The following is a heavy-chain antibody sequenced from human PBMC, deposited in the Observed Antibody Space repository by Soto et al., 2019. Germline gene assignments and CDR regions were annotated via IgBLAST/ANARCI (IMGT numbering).Heavy chain of an antibody. CDR3: GLRYCSRVTWRPLKSYFYMDV. CDR1: GFTFSNYA. CDR2: ISGSGGTT. V-gene: IGHV3-23*01. Sequence: EMQVLESGGGLVQPGGSLTLSCAASGFTFSNYAMTWVRQAPGKGLEWVSGISGSGGTTFYAGSVKGRFAISRDNSKNTLYVQLNSLRAEEKAVYFCGLRYCSRVTWRPLKSYFYMDVWGKGTTVPVFS. D-gene: IGHD2-15*01. J-gene: IGHJ6*03.